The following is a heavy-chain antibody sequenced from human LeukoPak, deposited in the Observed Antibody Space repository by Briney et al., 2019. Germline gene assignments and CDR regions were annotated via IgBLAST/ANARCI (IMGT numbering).Heavy chain of an antibody. D-gene: IGHD6-19*01. Sequence: ASVKVSCKASGYTFTNYGFTWVRQAPGQGLEWMGWISAYNDNTNYAQKFQDRSTMTTDTSTSTAYMELRSLRSDDTAVYYCARCQGSGLVLELDYWGQGTLVTVSS. J-gene: IGHJ4*02. CDR3: ARCQGSGLVLELDY. CDR2: ISAYNDNT. V-gene: IGHV1-18*01. CDR1: GYTFTNYG.